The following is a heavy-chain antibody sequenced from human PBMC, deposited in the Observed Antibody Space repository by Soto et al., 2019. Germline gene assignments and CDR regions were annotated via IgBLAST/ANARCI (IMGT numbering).Heavy chain of an antibody. CDR1: GGSISSGGYS. J-gene: IGHJ4*02. CDR2: IYHSGST. CDR3: ARGQVVPAQH. Sequence: QLQLQESGSGLVKPSQTLSLTCAVSGGSISSGGYSWSWIRQPPGTGLEWTGNIYHSGSTYSNPPLKRRVTTSVDRSKKPLSLELSSVTAADTAVYYCARGQVVPAQHSGQGTLVTVSS. D-gene: IGHD6-13*01. V-gene: IGHV4-30-2*01.